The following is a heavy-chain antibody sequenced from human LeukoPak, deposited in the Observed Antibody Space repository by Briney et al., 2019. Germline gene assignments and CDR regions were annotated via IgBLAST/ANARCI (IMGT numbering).Heavy chain of an antibody. CDR3: AKFDTGDTEDAFDI. CDR1: GFTFSSYA. J-gene: IGHJ3*02. D-gene: IGHD7-27*01. CDR2: ISYDGSNK. Sequence: PGGSLRLSCAACGFTFSSYAMHWVRQAPGKGLEGVAVISYDGSNKYYADSVKGRFTIFRDNSKNTLYLQMNSLRAEDTAVYYCAKFDTGDTEDAFDIWGQGTMVTVSS. V-gene: IGHV3-30*04.